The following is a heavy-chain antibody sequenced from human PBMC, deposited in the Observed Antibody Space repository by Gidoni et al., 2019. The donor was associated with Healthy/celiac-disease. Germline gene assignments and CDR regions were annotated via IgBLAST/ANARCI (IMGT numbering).Heavy chain of an antibody. CDR2: ISYDGSNK. J-gene: IGHJ1*01. CDR1: GFTFSSYA. Sequence: QVQLVESGGGVVQPGRSLRLSCAASGFTFSSYAMHWVRQAPGKGLEWVEVISYDGSNKYYADSVKGRFTISRDNSKNTLYLQMNSLRAEDTAVYYCARSEGDFWSGYFRHWGQGTLVTVSS. D-gene: IGHD3-3*01. CDR3: ARSEGDFWSGYFRH. V-gene: IGHV3-30*01.